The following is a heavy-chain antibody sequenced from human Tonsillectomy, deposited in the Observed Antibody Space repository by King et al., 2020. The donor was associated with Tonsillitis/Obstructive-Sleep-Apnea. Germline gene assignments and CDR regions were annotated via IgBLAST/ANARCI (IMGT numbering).Heavy chain of an antibody. D-gene: IGHD6-19*01. CDR3: AGGPAGADYYYMDV. Sequence: VQLVESGGGSVQRGGSLRLSCAASGFTFTSYAMTWVRQAPGKGLEWVSSISDNGAGTHYADSVKGRFTISRDNSKNTLYLQMNSLRVDDTAVYFCAGGPAGADYYYMDVWGKGTTVTVSS. CDR1: GFTFTSYA. J-gene: IGHJ6*03. V-gene: IGHV3-23*04. CDR2: ISDNGAGT.